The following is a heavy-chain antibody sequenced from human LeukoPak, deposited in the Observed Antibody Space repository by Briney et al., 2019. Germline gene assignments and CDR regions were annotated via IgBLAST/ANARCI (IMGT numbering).Heavy chain of an antibody. V-gene: IGHV3-74*01. J-gene: IGHJ4*02. CDR3: ARDPADYGDYALDY. Sequence: GGSLRLSCAACGFTFSNYWMHWVRQAPGKGLVWVSHINSDGSSTTYADSVKGRFTISRDNAKNTVYLQMNSLRAEDTAVYYCARDPADYGDYALDYWGQGTLVTVSS. D-gene: IGHD4-17*01. CDR2: INSDGSST. CDR1: GFTFSNYW.